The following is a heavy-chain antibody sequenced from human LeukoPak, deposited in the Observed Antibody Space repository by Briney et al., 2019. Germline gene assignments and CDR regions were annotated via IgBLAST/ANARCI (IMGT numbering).Heavy chain of an antibody. J-gene: IGHJ4*02. CDR2: IYSGGST. V-gene: IGHV3-53*01. CDR1: GFTVSSNY. CDR3: ASYSSLDY. D-gene: IGHD6-13*01. Sequence: GGSLTLSCAASGFTVSSNYMSWVRQAPGKGLEWVSLIYSGGSTYYADSVKGRFTISRDNSKNTLYLQMNSLRAEDTAVYYCASYSSLDYWGQGTLVTVSS.